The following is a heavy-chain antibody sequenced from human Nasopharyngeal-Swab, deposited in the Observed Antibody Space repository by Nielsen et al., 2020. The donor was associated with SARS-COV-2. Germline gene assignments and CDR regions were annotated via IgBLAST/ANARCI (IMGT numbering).Heavy chain of an antibody. V-gene: IGHV4-39*01. Sequence: WIRQPPGKGLEWIGSIYYSGATYYSPSLKSRLTISVDTSQNQFSLTVSSVTASDTAVYYCVRDNYHHYYMDVWGQGTTVTVSS. D-gene: IGHD2-15*01. CDR2: IYYSGAT. J-gene: IGHJ6*03. CDR3: VRDNYHHYYMDV.